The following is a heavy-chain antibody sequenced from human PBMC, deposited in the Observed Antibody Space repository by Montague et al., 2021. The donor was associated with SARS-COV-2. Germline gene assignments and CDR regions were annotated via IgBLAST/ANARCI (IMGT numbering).Heavy chain of an antibody. V-gene: IGHV4-59*01. CDR3: ARTEYNWNDWFDP. CDR2: IYSSGIT. CDR1: GGSIRSYY. D-gene: IGHD1-20*01. Sequence: SETLSLTCTVSGGSIRSYYWSWIRQPPGKGLEWIGEIYSSGITDXNPSLKSRVTISVDMSKNQFSLQLNSVTAADSAVYYCARTEYNWNDWFDPWGQGTLVTVSS. J-gene: IGHJ5*02.